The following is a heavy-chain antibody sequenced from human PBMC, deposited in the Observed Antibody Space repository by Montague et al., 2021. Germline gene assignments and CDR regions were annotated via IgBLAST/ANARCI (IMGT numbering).Heavy chain of an antibody. J-gene: IGHJ5*02. V-gene: IGHV4-39*01. Sequence: SETLSLTCTVSGGSISSASYYWGWIRQPPGKGLEFIGVIYCNGTTYRNPSLKSRVTVSMDTSKNQFSLKLSSVTAADTAVYYCARSLYCRGGSCYSGFDPWGQGTLVTASS. CDR1: GGSISSASYY. CDR2: IYCNGTT. D-gene: IGHD2-15*01. CDR3: ARSLYCRGGSCYSGFDP.